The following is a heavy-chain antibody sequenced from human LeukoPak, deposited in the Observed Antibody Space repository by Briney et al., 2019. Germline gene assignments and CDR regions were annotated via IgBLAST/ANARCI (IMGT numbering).Heavy chain of an antibody. CDR2: ISSSGTTI. D-gene: IGHD6-13*01. Sequence: GGSLRLSCAASGFSFSTYSMNWVRQAPGKGLEWVSYISSSGTTIYYGDSVKGRFTISRDNAKNSLSLQMNSLRAEDTALYYCARERDSSSWSGGSYYYYYMDVWGKGTTVTISS. V-gene: IGHV3-48*01. CDR3: ARERDSSSWSGGSYYYYYMDV. J-gene: IGHJ6*03. CDR1: GFSFSTYS.